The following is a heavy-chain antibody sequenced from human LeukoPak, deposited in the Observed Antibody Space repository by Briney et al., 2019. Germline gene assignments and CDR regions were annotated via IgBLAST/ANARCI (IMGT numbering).Heavy chain of an antibody. J-gene: IGHJ5*02. CDR1: GGSFSGYY. CDR3: ASRGSHYDFWSGPGWFDP. D-gene: IGHD3-3*01. CDR2: INHSGST. V-gene: IGHV4-34*01. Sequence: PSETLSLTCAVYGGSFSGYYWSWIRQPPGKGLEWIVEINHSGSTNYNPSLKSRVTISVDTSKNQFSLKLSSVTAADTAVYYCASRGSHYDFWSGPGWFDPWGQGTLVTVSS.